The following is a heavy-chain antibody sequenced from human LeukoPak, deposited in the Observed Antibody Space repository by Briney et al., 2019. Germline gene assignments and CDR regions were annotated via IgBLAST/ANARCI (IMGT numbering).Heavy chain of an antibody. D-gene: IGHD6-19*01. J-gene: IGHJ4*02. Sequence: ASVKVSCKASGYTFTSYYMHWVRQAPGQGLKWMGIINPSGGSTSYAQKFQGRVTMTRDTSTSTVYMELSSLRSDDTAVYYCARAFTIAVAVPDYWGQGTLVTVSS. CDR3: ARAFTIAVAVPDY. CDR1: GYTFTSYY. CDR2: INPSGGST. V-gene: IGHV1-46*01.